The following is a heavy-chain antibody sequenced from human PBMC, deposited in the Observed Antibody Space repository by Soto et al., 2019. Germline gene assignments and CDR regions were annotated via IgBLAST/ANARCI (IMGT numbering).Heavy chain of an antibody. CDR1: GFTFSDYY. CDR3: ARAYYYDSSGYYGGAFDI. J-gene: IGHJ3*02. V-gene: IGHV3-11*06. CDR2: ISSSSSYT. D-gene: IGHD3-22*01. Sequence: PGGSLRLSCAASGFTFSDYYMSWIRQAPGKGLEWVSYISSSSSYTNYADSVKGRFTISRDNAKNSLYLQMNSLRAEDTAVYYCARAYYYDSSGYYGGAFDIWGQGTMVTVSS.